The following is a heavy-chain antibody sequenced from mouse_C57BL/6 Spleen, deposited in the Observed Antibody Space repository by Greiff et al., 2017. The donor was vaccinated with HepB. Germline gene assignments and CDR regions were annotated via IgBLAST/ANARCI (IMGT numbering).Heavy chain of an antibody. Sequence: EVQVVESGPELVKPGASVKISCKASGYSFTGYYMNWVKQSPEKSLEWIGEINPSTGGTTYNQKFKAKATLTVDKSSSTAYMQLKSLTSEDSAVYYCARGGDLLFAYWGQGTLVTVSA. CDR3: ARGGDLLFAY. J-gene: IGHJ3*01. CDR2: INPSTGGT. D-gene: IGHD2-1*01. V-gene: IGHV1-42*01. CDR1: GYSFTGYY.